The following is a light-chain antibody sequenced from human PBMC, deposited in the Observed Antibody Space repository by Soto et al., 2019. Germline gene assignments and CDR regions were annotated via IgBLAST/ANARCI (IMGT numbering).Light chain of an antibody. V-gene: IGKV3-20*01. J-gene: IGKJ1*01. CDR1: RSVSGSY. CDR2: GAS. Sequence: ESVLTRARGTLSLSPGERVTLSCRASRSVSGSYLAWYQQKPGQPPRLLIYGASNRDTGIPGRFSGSGSGTDFTLTISRLESEVFAVYSCQQYASSPCTFGHGTKVDI. CDR3: QQYASSPCT.